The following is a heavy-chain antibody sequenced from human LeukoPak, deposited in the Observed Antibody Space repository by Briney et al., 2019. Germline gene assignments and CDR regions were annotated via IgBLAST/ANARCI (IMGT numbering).Heavy chain of an antibody. CDR2: ISSSSSTI. CDR1: GFTFSSYS. Sequence: GGSLRLSCAASGFTFSSYSMNWVRQAPGKGLEWVSYISSSSSTIYYADSVKGRFTISRDNAKNSLYLQMNSLRAEDTAVYYCARGIAARSVDYWGQGTPVTVSS. CDR3: ARGIAARSVDY. J-gene: IGHJ4*02. V-gene: IGHV3-48*04. D-gene: IGHD6-6*01.